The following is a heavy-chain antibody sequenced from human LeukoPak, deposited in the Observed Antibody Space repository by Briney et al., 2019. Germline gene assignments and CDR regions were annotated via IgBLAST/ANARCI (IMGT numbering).Heavy chain of an antibody. CDR3: AGPTPSAYYYGSGKYYYYMDV. Sequence: GGSLRLSCAASGFTVSSNNMSWVRQAPGKGLEWVSVIYSGGSTYYADSVKGRFTISRDNSKSTLYLQMNSLRAEDTAVYYCAGPTPSAYYYGSGKYYYYMDVWGKGTTVTVSS. D-gene: IGHD3-10*01. CDR2: IYSGGST. CDR1: GFTVSSNN. V-gene: IGHV3-53*01. J-gene: IGHJ6*03.